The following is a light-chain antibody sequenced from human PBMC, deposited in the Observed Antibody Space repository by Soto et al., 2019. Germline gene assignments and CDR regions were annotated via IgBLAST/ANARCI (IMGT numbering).Light chain of an antibody. CDR1: QSISGW. V-gene: IGKV1-5*03. CDR3: QQYNSLWT. Sequence: DIQMTQSPSTLSPSVGDRATITCRASQSISGWWARYQQKPRKAPKLLVYMASSLESGVPSRFSGSQSGTEFTLTISSLQPDDFATYYSQQYNSLWTFGQGAKVDIK. J-gene: IGKJ1*01. CDR2: MAS.